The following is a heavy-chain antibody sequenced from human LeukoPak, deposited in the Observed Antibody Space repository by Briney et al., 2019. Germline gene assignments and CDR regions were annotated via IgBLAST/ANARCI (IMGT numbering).Heavy chain of an antibody. Sequence: GGSLRLSCAASGFTFSSYWMSWVRQAPGKGLEWVANIKQDGSEKYYVDSVKGRFTISRDNAKNSLSLRMNSLSAEDTAVYYCATGYSSGWYFYFQHWGQGSLVSVSS. J-gene: IGHJ1*01. V-gene: IGHV3-7*01. CDR3: ATGYSSGWYFYFQH. CDR1: GFTFSSYW. CDR2: IKQDGSEK. D-gene: IGHD6-19*01.